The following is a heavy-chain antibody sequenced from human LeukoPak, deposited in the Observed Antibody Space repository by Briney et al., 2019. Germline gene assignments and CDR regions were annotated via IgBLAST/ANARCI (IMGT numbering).Heavy chain of an antibody. CDR3: AKGGLYGDYVYFDY. D-gene: IGHD4-17*01. Sequence: GGSLRLSCAASGFTFSSYSMNWVRQAPGKGLEWVSSISSSSSYIYYADSVKGRFTISRDNAKNSLYLQMNSLRAEDTAVYYCAKGGLYGDYVYFDYWGQGTLVTVSS. V-gene: IGHV3-21*04. J-gene: IGHJ4*02. CDR2: ISSSSSYI. CDR1: GFTFSSYS.